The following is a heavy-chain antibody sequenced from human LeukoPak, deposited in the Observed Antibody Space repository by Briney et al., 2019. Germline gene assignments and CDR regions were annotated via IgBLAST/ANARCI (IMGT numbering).Heavy chain of an antibody. CDR2: IIPILGIA. CDR1: GGTFSSYA. D-gene: IGHD7-27*01. V-gene: IGHV1-69*04. J-gene: IGHJ6*03. Sequence: SVKVSCKASGGTFSSYAISWVRQAPGQGLEWMGRIIPILGIANYAQKFQGRVTITADKSTSTAYMELSSLRSEDTAVYYCARGLGYYYYYYMDVWGKGTTVTVSS. CDR3: ARGLGYYYYYYMDV.